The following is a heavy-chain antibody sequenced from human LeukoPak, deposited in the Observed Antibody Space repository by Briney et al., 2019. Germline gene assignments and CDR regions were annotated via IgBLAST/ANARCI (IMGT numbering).Heavy chain of an antibody. Sequence: GGSLRLSCTASGFTFGDHSVSWFRQAPGKGLEWVGFIRSKAYGGAAEYAASVKGRFTISRDDSKSVAYLQMDSLKTEDTAVYYCTREIRYFDWFQADYWGQGTLVTVSS. CDR3: TREIRYFDWFQADY. V-gene: IGHV3-49*03. J-gene: IGHJ4*02. D-gene: IGHD3-9*01. CDR1: GFTFGDHS. CDR2: IRSKAYGGAA.